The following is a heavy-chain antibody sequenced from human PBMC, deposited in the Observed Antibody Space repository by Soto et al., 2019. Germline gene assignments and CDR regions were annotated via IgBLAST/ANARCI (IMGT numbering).Heavy chain of an antibody. CDR2: IYYSGST. J-gene: IGHJ5*02. D-gene: IGHD6-13*01. CDR1: GGSISSGGYY. CDR3: ARVGLHSSRGGDNWFDP. Sequence: PSETLSLTCTVSGGSISSGGYYWSWIRQHPGKGLEWIGYIYYSGSTYYNPSLKSRVTISVDTSKNQFSLKLSSVPAADTAVYYCARVGLHSSRGGDNWFDPWGQGTLVTVSS. V-gene: IGHV4-31*03.